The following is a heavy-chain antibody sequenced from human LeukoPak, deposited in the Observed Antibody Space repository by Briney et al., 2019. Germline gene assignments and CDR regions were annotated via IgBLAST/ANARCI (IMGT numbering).Heavy chain of an antibody. CDR3: ARGGYYYVIDAFDI. CDR1: GGSISSYY. V-gene: IGHV4-59*01. J-gene: IGHJ3*02. Sequence: SETLSLTCTVSGGSISSYYWSWIRQPPGKGLECIAYIYYSGSTNYNPSLKSRVTISVDTSKNQFSLKLSSVTAADTAVYYCARGGYYYVIDAFDIWGQGTMVTVSS. D-gene: IGHD3-10*02. CDR2: IYYSGST.